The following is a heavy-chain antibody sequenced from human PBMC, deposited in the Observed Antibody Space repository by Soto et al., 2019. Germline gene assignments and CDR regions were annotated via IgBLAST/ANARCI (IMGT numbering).Heavy chain of an antibody. CDR1: GFTFSSYA. CDR2: ISGSGDIK. CDR3: AIYSGSYFDL. J-gene: IGHJ2*01. V-gene: IGHV3-23*01. Sequence: GGSLRLSCAASGFTFSSYAMSWVRQAPGKGLDWVSSISGSGDIKHYSDSVKGRFTVPRDNSKNMVYLQMNSLRAEETAVYHCAIYSGSYFDLWGRGTLVTVS. D-gene: IGHD1-26*01.